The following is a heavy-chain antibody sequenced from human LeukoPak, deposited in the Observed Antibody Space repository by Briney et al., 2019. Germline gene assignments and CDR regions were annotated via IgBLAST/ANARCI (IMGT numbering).Heavy chain of an antibody. CDR1: GGTFSSYA. CDR3: ARRDSPARAFDV. Sequence: SVKVSCKASGGTFSSYAISWVRQAPGQGLEWMGGIIPIFGTANYAQKFQGRVTITADESTSTAYMELSSLRSEDTAVYYCARRDSPARAFDVWGQGTMVTVSS. D-gene: IGHD3-22*01. J-gene: IGHJ3*01. CDR2: IIPIFGTA. V-gene: IGHV1-69*01.